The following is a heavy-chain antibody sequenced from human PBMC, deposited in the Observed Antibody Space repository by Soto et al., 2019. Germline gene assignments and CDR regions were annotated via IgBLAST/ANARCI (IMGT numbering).Heavy chain of an antibody. D-gene: IGHD3-3*01. CDR1: GFSLSTSGMC. Sequence: SGPTLVNPTQTLTLTCTFSGFSLSTSGMCVSWIRQPPGKALEWLARIDWDDDKYYSTSLKTRLTISKDTSKNQVVLTMTNMDPVDTATYYCARIRNDFWSGPGGYYYYGMDVWGPGTTVTVSS. CDR2: IDWDDDK. J-gene: IGHJ6*02. CDR3: ARIRNDFWSGPGGYYYYGMDV. V-gene: IGHV2-70*11.